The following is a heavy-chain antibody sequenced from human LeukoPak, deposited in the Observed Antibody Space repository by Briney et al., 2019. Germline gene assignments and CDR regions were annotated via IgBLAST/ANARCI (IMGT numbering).Heavy chain of an antibody. Sequence: GESLKISCKGSGYSFTSYWIGWVRQMPGKGPEWMGIIYPGDSDTRYSPSFQGQVTISADKSISTAYLQWSSLKASDTAMYYCASVRSGYLYYFDYWGQGTLVTVSS. V-gene: IGHV5-51*01. CDR3: ASVRSGYLYYFDY. CDR2: IYPGDSDT. J-gene: IGHJ4*02. CDR1: GYSFTSYW. D-gene: IGHD3-3*01.